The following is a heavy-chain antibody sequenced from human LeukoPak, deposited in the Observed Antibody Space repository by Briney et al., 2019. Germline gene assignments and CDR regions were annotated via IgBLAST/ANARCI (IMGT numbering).Heavy chain of an antibody. J-gene: IGHJ4*02. Sequence: GGSLRLSCAASGFTFSSYAMHWVRQAPGKGLEWVAVISYDGSNKYCADSVKGRFTISRDNSKNTLYLQMNSLRVEDTAVYYCARAHLPHYYDSSGWYYFDYWGQGTLVTVSS. CDR2: ISYDGSNK. CDR1: GFTFSSYA. D-gene: IGHD3-22*01. CDR3: ARAHLPHYYDSSGWYYFDY. V-gene: IGHV3-30-3*01.